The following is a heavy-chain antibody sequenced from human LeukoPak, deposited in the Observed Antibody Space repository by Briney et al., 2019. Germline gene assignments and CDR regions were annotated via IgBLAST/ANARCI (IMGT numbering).Heavy chain of an antibody. CDR1: GGSFSGYY. Sequence: PSETLSLTCAVYGGSFSGYYWSWIRQPPGKGLEWIGEINHSGSTNYNPSLKSRVTISVDTSKNQFSLKLSSVTAADTAVYYCARAYDSSGYYYKLGFDPWGQGTLVTVSS. CDR2: INHSGST. J-gene: IGHJ5*02. D-gene: IGHD3-22*01. V-gene: IGHV4-34*01. CDR3: ARAYDSSGYYYKLGFDP.